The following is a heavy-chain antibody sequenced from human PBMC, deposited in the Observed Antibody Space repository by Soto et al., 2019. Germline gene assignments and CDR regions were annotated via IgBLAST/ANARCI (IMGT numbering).Heavy chain of an antibody. Sequence: SETLSLTCTVSGGFISSYYWSWIRQPPGKGLEWIGYTHHTGSTNYNPSLKSRVTMSLDTSRNQFSLKLYSVTAADTAVYYCARSIDSSGYYFSNCWGQGTLVTVSS. J-gene: IGHJ4*02. D-gene: IGHD3-22*01. CDR3: ARSIDSSGYYFSNC. V-gene: IGHV4-59*01. CDR1: GGFISSYY. CDR2: THHTGST.